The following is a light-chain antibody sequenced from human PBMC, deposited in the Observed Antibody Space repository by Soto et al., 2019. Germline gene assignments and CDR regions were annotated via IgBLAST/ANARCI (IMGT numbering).Light chain of an antibody. V-gene: IGLV2-14*01. CDR1: SSDVGAYDH. J-gene: IGLJ1*01. Sequence: QSALTQPASVSGSPGQSITISCSGTSSDVGAYDHVSWYQQYPGKAPKFMIHEVSNRPSGVSNRFSGSKSGNTASLTISGLQAEDEADYYCSSYTSSRAYVFGIGTKLTVL. CDR3: SSYTSSRAYV. CDR2: EVS.